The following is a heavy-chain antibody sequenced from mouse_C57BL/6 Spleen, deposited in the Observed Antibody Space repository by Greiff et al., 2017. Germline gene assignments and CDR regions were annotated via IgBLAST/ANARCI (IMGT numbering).Heavy chain of an antibody. CDR3: ARGGYGNYGAMDY. CDR1: GYTFTSYW. D-gene: IGHD2-1*01. CDR2: IDPSDSYT. Sequence: VQLQQPGAELVKPGASVKLSCKASGYTFTSYWMHWVKQRPGQGLEWIGEIDPSDSYTNYNQKFKGKSTLTVDKSSSTAYMQLSSLTAEDSAVYYGARGGYGNYGAMDYWGQGTTVTVSS. J-gene: IGHJ4*01. V-gene: IGHV1-69*01.